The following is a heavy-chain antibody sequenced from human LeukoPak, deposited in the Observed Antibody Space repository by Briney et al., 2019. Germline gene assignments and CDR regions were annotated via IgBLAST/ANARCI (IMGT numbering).Heavy chain of an antibody. J-gene: IGHJ4*02. V-gene: IGHV3-21*01. CDR3: ARGTTVTPFDY. CDR2: ISSSRDYI. CDR1: GFTFSSYS. D-gene: IGHD4-17*01. Sequence: PGGSLRLSCAASGFTFSSYSMNWVRQAPGKGLEWVSSISSSRDYIFYADSVKGRFTISRDNAMNSLYLQMNSLRAEDTAVYYCARGTTVTPFDYWGQGTLVTVSS.